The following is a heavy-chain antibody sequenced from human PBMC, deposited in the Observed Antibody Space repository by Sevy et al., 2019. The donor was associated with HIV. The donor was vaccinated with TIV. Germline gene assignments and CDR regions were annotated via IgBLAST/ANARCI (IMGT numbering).Heavy chain of an antibody. V-gene: IGHV1-24*01. CDR3: ATSPDYYDSSRDAFDI. CDR2: YDPEDGET. J-gene: IGHJ3*02. D-gene: IGHD3-22*01. CDR1: GYSVSDLS. Sequence: ASVKVSCKVSGYSVSDLSIHWVRQAPGKGLEWMGGYDPEDGETIYGQKFQGRVTMTEDTSTDTAYMELSSLRSEDTAVYYCATSPDYYDSSRDAFDIWGQGTMVTVS.